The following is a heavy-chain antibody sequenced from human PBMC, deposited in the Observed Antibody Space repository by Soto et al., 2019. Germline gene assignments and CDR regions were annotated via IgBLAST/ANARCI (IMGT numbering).Heavy chain of an antibody. D-gene: IGHD6-19*01. V-gene: IGHV3-7*01. CDR2: IKQDGSEK. CDR1: GFTFNSYS. Sequence: GGSLRLSCAASGFTFNSYSMNWVRQAPGRGLEWVANIKQDGSEKYYVDSVKGRFTISRDNAKNSLYLQMNSLRAEDTAVYYCARDPPWLVYGAFDIWGQGTMVTVSS. J-gene: IGHJ3*02. CDR3: ARDPPWLVYGAFDI.